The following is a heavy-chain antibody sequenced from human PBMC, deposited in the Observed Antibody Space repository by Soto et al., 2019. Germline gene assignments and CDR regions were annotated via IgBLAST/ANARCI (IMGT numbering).Heavy chain of an antibody. D-gene: IGHD6-6*01. CDR2: IYYSGST. J-gene: IGHJ6*02. CDR3: ARDRTRHSYYGMDV. V-gene: IGHV4-61*01. CDR1: GGSVSSGSYY. Sequence: QVQLQESGPGLVKPSETLSLTCTVSGGSVSSGSYYWSWIRQPPGKGLEWIGYIYYSGSTNYNPSLNSRVTISVDTSKNQFSLKLSSVTAADTAVYYCARDRTRHSYYGMDVWGQGTTVTVSS.